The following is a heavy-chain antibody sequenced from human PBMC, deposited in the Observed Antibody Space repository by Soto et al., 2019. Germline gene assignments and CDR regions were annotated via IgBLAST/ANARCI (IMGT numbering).Heavy chain of an antibody. Sequence: QVQLVQSRAEVKKPGASVKVSCKASGYTFTGYYMHWVRQAPGQGLEWMGWINPNSGGTNYAQKFQGRVTMTRDTSISTAYMELSRLRSDDPAVYYCAREGEDYYYDSSGQGAFDIWGQGTMVTVSS. CDR3: AREGEDYYYDSSGQGAFDI. D-gene: IGHD3-22*01. V-gene: IGHV1-2*02. CDR1: GYTFTGYY. CDR2: INPNSGGT. J-gene: IGHJ3*02.